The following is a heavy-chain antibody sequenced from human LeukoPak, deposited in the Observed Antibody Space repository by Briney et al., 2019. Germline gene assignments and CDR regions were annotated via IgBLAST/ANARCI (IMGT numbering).Heavy chain of an antibody. CDR3: ARDMIILQS. D-gene: IGHD3-16*01. J-gene: IGHJ5*02. V-gene: IGHV3-7*04. CDR2: IKQDGSEK. Sequence: RAGGSLRLSCSASGCIFSNYWMTWVRQAPGKGLEWVANIKQDGSEKYYVDSVKGRFTISRDNAKKSLYLQMNSLRAEDTAVYFCARDMIILQSWGQGTLVTVSS. CDR1: GCIFSNYW.